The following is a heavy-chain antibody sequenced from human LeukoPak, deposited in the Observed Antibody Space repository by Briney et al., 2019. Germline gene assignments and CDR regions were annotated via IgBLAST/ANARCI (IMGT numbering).Heavy chain of an antibody. J-gene: IGHJ4*02. D-gene: IGHD6-13*01. CDR2: IYYSGST. CDR1: GGSINSYY. V-gene: IGHV4-59*01. CDR3: ARVSGYMTEDYFDY. Sequence: SETLSLTCTVSGGSINSYYWSWIRQPPGKGLEWIGYIYYSGSTNYNPSLKSRVAISVDTSKNQFSLRLSSVTAADTAVYYCARVSGYMTEDYFDYWGQGTLITVSS.